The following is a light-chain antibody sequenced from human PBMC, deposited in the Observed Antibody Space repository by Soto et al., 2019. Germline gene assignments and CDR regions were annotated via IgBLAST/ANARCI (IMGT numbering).Light chain of an antibody. CDR3: HQSLSSPYS. J-gene: IGKJ2*03. Sequence: IQMTQSPSSLSASVGDRVTITCRASQDIANFLHWYQHKPGKAPRLLIYAASNLQRGVPSRFSGRGSGTDFTLTINSPEPEDFASYYCHQSLSSPYSFGPGTKVEIK. CDR2: AAS. CDR1: QDIANF. V-gene: IGKV1-39*01.